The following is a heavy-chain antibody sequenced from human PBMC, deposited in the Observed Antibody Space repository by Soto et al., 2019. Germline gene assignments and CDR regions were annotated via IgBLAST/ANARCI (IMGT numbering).Heavy chain of an antibody. J-gene: IGHJ2*01. Sequence: QVQLGESGGGVVQPGKSLRLSCAASGFTFSTYGRHWVRQAPVKGLXXXXVLLYDGSNKYYADSVKGRFTIARDNSKNTLYLQMNRLRAEDTAVYYCARDTNWGYWYFDLWGRGTLVTVSS. V-gene: IGHV3-33*01. CDR2: LLYDGSNK. CDR1: GFTFSTYG. D-gene: IGHD7-27*01. CDR3: ARDTNWGYWYFDL.